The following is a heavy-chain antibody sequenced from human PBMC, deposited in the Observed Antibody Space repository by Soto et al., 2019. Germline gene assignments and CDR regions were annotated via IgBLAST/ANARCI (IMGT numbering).Heavy chain of an antibody. V-gene: IGHV4-31*03. D-gene: IGHD2-8*01. J-gene: IGHJ4*02. CDR2: IYYSGST. Sequence: SETLSLTCTVSGGSISSGGYYWSWIRQHPGKCLEWIGYIYYSGSTYYNPSLKSRVTISVDTSKNQFSLKLSSVTAADTAVYYCARYWSMSGMVYGQNFDYWGQGTLVTVSS. CDR3: ARYWSMSGMVYGQNFDY. CDR1: GGSISSGGYY.